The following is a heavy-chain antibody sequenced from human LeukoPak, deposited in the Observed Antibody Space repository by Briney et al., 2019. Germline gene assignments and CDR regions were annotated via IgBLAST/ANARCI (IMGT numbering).Heavy chain of an antibody. J-gene: IGHJ4*02. CDR3: ARIFDV. V-gene: IGHV4-61*08. Sequence: SETLSLTCTLSGASFRSGGQYWGWIRQTPGKGLEWIGDIFYNGTTNYNPSLKSRVTISLDTSRSQFSLRLSSVTASDTGVYYCARIFDVWGRGTLVTVSS. CDR1: GASFRSGGQY. CDR2: IFYNGTT.